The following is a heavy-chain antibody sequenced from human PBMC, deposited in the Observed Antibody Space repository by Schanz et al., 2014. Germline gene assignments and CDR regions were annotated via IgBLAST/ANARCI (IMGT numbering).Heavy chain of an antibody. V-gene: IGHV4-34*02. D-gene: IGHD2-2*01. CDR2: DHPSGTT. J-gene: IGHJ5*02. CDR1: GVSFSFYY. CDR3: ARGQDHAKTGDL. Sequence: QVHLQQWGAGLLQPSETLSLTCGVGGVSFSFYYWSWVRQPPGKGLEWIGEDHPSGTTNYNPSLSYRVTMSVDASKTQFSLKLTSVTAADTAVYYCARGQDHAKTGDLWGRGTLVTISS.